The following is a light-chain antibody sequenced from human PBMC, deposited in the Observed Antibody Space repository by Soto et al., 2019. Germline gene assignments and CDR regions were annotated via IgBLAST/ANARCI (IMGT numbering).Light chain of an antibody. CDR1: SSDVGGYNH. CDR2: EVR. V-gene: IGLV2-14*01. Sequence: QSALTQPASVSGSPGQSITISCTGTSSDVGGYNHVSWYQQHPGKAPKLIIYEVRNRPSGVSNRLSGSKSGNTASLTISGLQADDEADYYCSSYTSSSAPHVVFGGGTQLTVL. J-gene: IGLJ2*01. CDR3: SSYTSSSAPHVV.